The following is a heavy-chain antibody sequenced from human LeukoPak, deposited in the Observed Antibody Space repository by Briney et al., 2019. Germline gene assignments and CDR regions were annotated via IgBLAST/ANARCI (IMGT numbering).Heavy chain of an antibody. CDR3: AREDPGYYDFWSGYSGYNWFDP. Sequence: PGGSLRLSCAASGFTFSSYSMNWVRQAPGKGLEWVSSISSSSSYIYYADSVKGRFTISRDNAKNSLYLQMNSLRAEDTAVYYCAREDPGYYDFWSGYSGYNWFDPWGQGTLVTVSS. J-gene: IGHJ5*02. CDR1: GFTFSSYS. CDR2: ISSSSSYI. V-gene: IGHV3-21*01. D-gene: IGHD3-3*01.